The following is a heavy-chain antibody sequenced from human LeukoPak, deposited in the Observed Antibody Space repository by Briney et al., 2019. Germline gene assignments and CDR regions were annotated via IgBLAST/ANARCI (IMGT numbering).Heavy chain of an antibody. CDR3: ARFDRDGYNLDY. J-gene: IGHJ4*02. CDR1: GGSISGYY. D-gene: IGHD5-24*01. V-gene: IGHV4-59*01. CDR2: IYYTGST. Sequence: SETLSLTCTVSGGSISGYYWTWIRQPPGKGPEWIGYIYYTGSTNYNPFLKSRVTISVDTSKNQFSLNLSSVTAADTALYYRARFDRDGYNLDYWGQGTLVTVSS.